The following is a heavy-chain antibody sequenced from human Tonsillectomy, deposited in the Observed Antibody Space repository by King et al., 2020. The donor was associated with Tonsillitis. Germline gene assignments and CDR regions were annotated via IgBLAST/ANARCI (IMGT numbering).Heavy chain of an antibody. J-gene: IGHJ5*02. CDR3: AKGTSGSYLVLLFDP. CDR1: GFTFSSYG. D-gene: IGHD3-10*01. CDR2: ISYDGSNK. V-gene: IGHV3-30*18. Sequence: VQLVESGGGVVQPGRSLRLSCAASGFTFSSYGMHWVRQAPGKGLEWVAVISYDGSNKYYADSVKGRFTISRDNSKNTLYLQMNSLRAEDTAVYYCAKGTSGSYLVLLFDPWGQGTLVTVSS.